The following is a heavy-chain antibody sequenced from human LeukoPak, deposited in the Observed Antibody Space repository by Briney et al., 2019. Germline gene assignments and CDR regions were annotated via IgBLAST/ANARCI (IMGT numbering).Heavy chain of an antibody. V-gene: IGHV4-59*01. J-gene: IGHJ6*02. CDR2: ISNRGST. CDR1: GGSISSNY. CDR3: ARVKRVAVAEYYYYYGLDV. D-gene: IGHD6-19*01. Sequence: PSETVSLTCSVSGGSISSNYWIWTPHPPGKGREWIGYISNRGSTNYNPSLESRVTISVDTSKNQFSLKLRSVTAADTAVYYCARVKRVAVAEYYYYYGLDVWGQGTTVTVSS.